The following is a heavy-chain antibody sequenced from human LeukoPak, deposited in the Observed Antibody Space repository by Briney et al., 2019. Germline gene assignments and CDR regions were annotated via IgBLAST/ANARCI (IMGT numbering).Heavy chain of an antibody. CDR1: GFTASSNY. CDR2: IYTVGST. CDR3: ARGLFPITIFGIEYYYYGMDV. D-gene: IGHD3-3*01. J-gene: IGHJ6*02. Sequence: GGSLRLSCAASGFTASSNYMSWFRQAPGKGLEWVSVIYTVGSTYYADSVKGRFTISRDNSKNTLYLQMNSLRAEDTAVYYCARGLFPITIFGIEYYYYGMDVWGQGTTVTVSS. V-gene: IGHV3-66*01.